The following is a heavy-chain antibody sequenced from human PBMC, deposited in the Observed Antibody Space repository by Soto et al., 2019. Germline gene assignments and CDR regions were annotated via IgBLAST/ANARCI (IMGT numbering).Heavy chain of an antibody. CDR3: ARAWGYYDGSGKDAFDI. Sequence: QVQLVQSGAEVKKPGSSVKVSCKASGGTFSSYAISWVRQAPGQGLEWMGGIIPIFGTANYAQKFQGRVTITADESTSTAYMELSSLRSEDTAVYYCARAWGYYDGSGKDAFDIWGQGTMVTVSS. V-gene: IGHV1-69*12. CDR1: GGTFSSYA. D-gene: IGHD3-22*01. J-gene: IGHJ3*02. CDR2: IIPIFGTA.